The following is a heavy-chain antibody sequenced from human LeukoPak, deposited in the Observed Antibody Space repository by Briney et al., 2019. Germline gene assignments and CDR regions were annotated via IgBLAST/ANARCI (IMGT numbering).Heavy chain of an antibody. D-gene: IGHD4-11*01. CDR1: GFTFSSYT. CDR3: ARDLTVTSTCWFDR. J-gene: IGHJ5*02. V-gene: IGHV3-21*01. CDR2: ITSTSTYI. Sequence: GGSLRLSCAVSGFTFSSYTMNWVRQAPGKGLEWVSSITSTSTYIYYADSEKGRFTISRDNAKNSLYLQMNSLRAEDTAIYYCARDLTVTSTCWFDRWGQGTLVTVSS.